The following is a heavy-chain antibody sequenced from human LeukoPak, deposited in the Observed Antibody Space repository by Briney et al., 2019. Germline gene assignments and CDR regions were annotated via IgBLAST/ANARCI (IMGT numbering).Heavy chain of an antibody. Sequence: GGSQRLSCAASGFTFSSYAMHWVRQAPGKGLEWVAVISYDGSNKYYAEFVKGRFAISRDNSKNTLYLQMNSLRAEDTAVYYCARGNYYDSSGPNFDYWGQGTLVTVSS. CDR1: GFTFSSYA. D-gene: IGHD3-22*01. J-gene: IGHJ4*02. V-gene: IGHV3-30*09. CDR3: ARGNYYDSSGPNFDY. CDR2: ISYDGSNK.